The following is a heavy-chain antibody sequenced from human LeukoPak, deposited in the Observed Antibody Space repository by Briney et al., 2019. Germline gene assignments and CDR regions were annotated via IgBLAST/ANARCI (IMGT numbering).Heavy chain of an antibody. CDR2: IRTDGGTS. J-gene: IGHJ4*02. CDR1: GFDFSSYT. D-gene: IGHD1-26*01. CDR3: VKDVTGTYSGDF. V-gene: IGHV3-64D*06. Sequence: GGSLRLSCAASGFDFSSYTMHWVRQAPGKGLQYVSSIRTDGGTSYDADSVMGRFTISRDNSKNTLYLQMSSLRPEDTAVYYCVKDVTGTYSGDFWGQGTLVTVSS.